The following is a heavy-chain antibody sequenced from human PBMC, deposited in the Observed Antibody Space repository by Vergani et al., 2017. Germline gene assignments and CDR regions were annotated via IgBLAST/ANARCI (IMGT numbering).Heavy chain of an antibody. Sequence: QLQLQESGPGLVKPSETLSLTCTVSGGSISSRSYYWGWIRQPPGKGLEWIGSIYYSGSTYYNPSLKSRDTISVDTSKNQFSLKLSSVTAADTAVYYCALGVAPPQQLVRNWFDPWGQGTLVTVSS. CDR2: IYYSGST. CDR1: GGSISSRSYY. J-gene: IGHJ5*02. CDR3: ALGVAPPQQLVRNWFDP. D-gene: IGHD6-13*01. V-gene: IGHV4-39*01.